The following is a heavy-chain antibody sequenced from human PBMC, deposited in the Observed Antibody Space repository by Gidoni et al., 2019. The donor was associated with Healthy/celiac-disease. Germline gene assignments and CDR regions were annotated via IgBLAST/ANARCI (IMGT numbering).Heavy chain of an antibody. Sequence: QVQLVQSGAEVKKPGSSVKVSCKASGGTFSSYAISWVRQAPGQGLEWMGGIIPIFGTANYAQKFQGRVTITADESTSTAYMELSSLRSEDTAVYYCARGVAARPGYYYGMDVWGQGTTVTVSS. CDR3: ARGVAARPGYYYGMDV. CDR1: GGTFSSYA. CDR2: IIPIFGTA. V-gene: IGHV1-69*01. J-gene: IGHJ6*02. D-gene: IGHD6-6*01.